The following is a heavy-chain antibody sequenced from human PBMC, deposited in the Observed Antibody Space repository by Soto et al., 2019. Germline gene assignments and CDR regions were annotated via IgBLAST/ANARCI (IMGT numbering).Heavy chain of an antibody. CDR2: TYYRSKWYN. J-gene: IGHJ6*02. CDR1: GDSVSSNSAA. V-gene: IGHV6-1*01. Sequence: SQTLSLTCAISGDSVSSNSAAWNWIRQSPSRGLEWLGRTYYRSKWYNDYAVSVKSRITINPDTSKNQFSLQLNSVTPEDTAVYYCARDRYDFWSGYRYYGMDVWGQGTTVTAP. D-gene: IGHD3-3*01. CDR3: ARDRYDFWSGYRYYGMDV.